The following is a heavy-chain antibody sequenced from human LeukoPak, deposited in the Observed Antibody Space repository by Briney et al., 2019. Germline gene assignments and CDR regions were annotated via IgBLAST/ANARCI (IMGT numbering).Heavy chain of an antibody. J-gene: IGHJ4*02. CDR2: IKQDGSEK. CDR3: ARGGAARRENFDY. D-gene: IGHD6-6*01. V-gene: IGHV3-7*01. CDR1: GFTVSTNY. Sequence: GGSLRLSCAASGFTVSTNYMSWVRQAPGKGLEWVANIKQDGSEKYYVDSVKGRFTISRDNAKNSLYLQMNSLRAEDTAVYYCARGGAARRENFDYWGQGTLVTVSS.